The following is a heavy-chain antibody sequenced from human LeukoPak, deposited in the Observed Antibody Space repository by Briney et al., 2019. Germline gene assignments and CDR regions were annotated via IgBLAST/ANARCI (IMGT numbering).Heavy chain of an antibody. J-gene: IGHJ4*02. CDR2: IYYSGST. Sequence: SETLSLTCTVSGRPISRYYWTWLRQPPGKGLEWIGYIYYSGSTNYNPSLRSRVTMSVHMYKNQFSLKESTVMATCASVYYCARVLSYGLLDYWGQGTLVTVSS. D-gene: IGHD5-18*01. CDR3: ARVLSYGLLDY. V-gene: IGHV4-59*01. CDR1: GRPISRYY.